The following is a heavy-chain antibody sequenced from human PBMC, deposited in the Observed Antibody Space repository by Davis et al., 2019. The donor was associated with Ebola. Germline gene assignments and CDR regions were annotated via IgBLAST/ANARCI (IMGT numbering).Heavy chain of an antibody. Sequence: PGGSLRLSCSASGFTFSGYTMHWVRQAPGKGLQYVSSINSDGGRTYYADSVRGRFTISRDNSKNTLYVQMNSLRAEDTAVYYCAKGDNSGWYGVDYWGQGTLVTVSS. D-gene: IGHD6-19*01. CDR1: GFTFSGYT. CDR3: AKGDNSGWYGVDY. CDR2: INSDGGRT. J-gene: IGHJ4*02. V-gene: IGHV3-64*04.